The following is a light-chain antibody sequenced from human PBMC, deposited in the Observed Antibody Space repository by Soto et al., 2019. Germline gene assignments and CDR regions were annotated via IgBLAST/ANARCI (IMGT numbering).Light chain of an antibody. CDR2: GAS. V-gene: IGKV3-20*01. CDR1: QSVSSSY. Sequence: EIVLTQSPGTLSLSPGERATLSCRASQSVSSSYLAWYQQKPGQAPRLLIYGASSRATGIPDRFSGSGSGTDFTLTISRLEREDFGVYYCQQYGSSPNTFGQGSKLEIK. J-gene: IGKJ2*01. CDR3: QQYGSSPNT.